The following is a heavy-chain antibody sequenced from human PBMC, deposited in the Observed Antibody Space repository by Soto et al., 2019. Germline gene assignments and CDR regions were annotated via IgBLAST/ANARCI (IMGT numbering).Heavy chain of an antibody. CDR3: AGNPERYNWNDSGNPET. CDR2: IYYSGST. V-gene: IGHV4-61*08. Sequence: PEETLSLTCTVSGGSISSGGYYWSWIRQPPGKGLEWIGYIYYSGSTNYNPSLKSRVTISVDTSKNQFSLKLSSVTAADTAVYYCAGNPERYNWNDSGNPETWGQGTTVTVSS. J-gene: IGHJ6*02. CDR1: GGSISSGGYY. D-gene: IGHD1-1*01.